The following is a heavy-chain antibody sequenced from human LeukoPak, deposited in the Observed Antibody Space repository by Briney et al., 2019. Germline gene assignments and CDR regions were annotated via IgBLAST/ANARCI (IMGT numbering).Heavy chain of an antibody. V-gene: IGHV3-15*01. CDR1: GFTFNNAG. CDR2: IRSKTDGGTT. J-gene: IGHJ4*02. Sequence: GGSLRLSCVASGFTFNNAGMSWVRQAPGKGLEWVARIRSKTDGGTTDYAAPVKGRFTISSDDSKNTLYLEMNSLKTEDTAVYYCTTHSGYDYLSDYWGQGTLVTVSS. D-gene: IGHD5-12*01. CDR3: TTHSGYDYLSDY.